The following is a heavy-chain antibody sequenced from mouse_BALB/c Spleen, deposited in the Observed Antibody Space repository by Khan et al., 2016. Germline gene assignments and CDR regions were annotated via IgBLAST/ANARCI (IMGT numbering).Heavy chain of an antibody. J-gene: IGHJ3*01. Sequence: EVQLQESGPSLAKPSQTLSLTCSVTGDSITSGHWNWIRKFPGNKFDFMGYISHSGDSYYNPSIKSRISITRDTSKNQYYLQLTSVTTEDPATYYCATWDYYGSGFAYWGQGTLVTVSA. V-gene: IGHV3-8*02. CDR3: ATWDYYGSGFAY. CDR1: GDSITSGH. CDR2: ISHSGDS. D-gene: IGHD1-1*01.